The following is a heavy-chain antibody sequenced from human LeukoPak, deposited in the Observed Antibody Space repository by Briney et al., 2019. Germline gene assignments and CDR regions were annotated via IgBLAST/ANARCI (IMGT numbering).Heavy chain of an antibody. J-gene: IGHJ4*02. Sequence: SETLSLTCTVSGGSISSYYWSWIRQPAGKGLEWIGRIYTSGSTNYNPSLKSRVTISVDTSKNQFSLKLSSVTAADTAVYYCARDKEELELLYYFDYWGQGTLVTVSS. CDR1: GGSISSYY. CDR3: ARDKEELELLYYFDY. V-gene: IGHV4-4*07. CDR2: IYTSGST. D-gene: IGHD1-7*01.